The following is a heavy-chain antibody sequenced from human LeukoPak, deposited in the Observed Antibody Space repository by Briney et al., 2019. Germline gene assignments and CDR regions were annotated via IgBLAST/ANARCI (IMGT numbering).Heavy chain of an antibody. V-gene: IGHV1-69*13. CDR2: IIPIFGTA. Sequence: EASVKVSCKASGGTFSSYAISWVRQAPGQGLEWMGGIIPIFGTANYAQKFQGRVTITADESTSTAYMELSSLRSEDTAVYYCARGAGSGKGYGSSYGMDVRGQGTTVTVSS. J-gene: IGHJ6*02. CDR3: ARGAGSGKGYGSSYGMDV. D-gene: IGHD3-10*01. CDR1: GGTFSSYA.